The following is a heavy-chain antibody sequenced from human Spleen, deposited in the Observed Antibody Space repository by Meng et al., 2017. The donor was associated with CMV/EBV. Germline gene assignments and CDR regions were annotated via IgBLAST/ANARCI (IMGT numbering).Heavy chain of an antibody. J-gene: IGHJ5*02. V-gene: IGHV1-2*02. CDR1: GYTFTGYF. CDR2: VSPKSGGT. Sequence: ASGYTFTGYFIPWIRQAPGQGLEWMGYVSPKSGGTIYAQTFQGRVTMTRDTSINTVYVELSSLKTDDTAVYYCARDRLGNGGHWFDTWGQGTLVTVSS. D-gene: IGHD3-16*01. CDR3: ARDRLGNGGHWFDT.